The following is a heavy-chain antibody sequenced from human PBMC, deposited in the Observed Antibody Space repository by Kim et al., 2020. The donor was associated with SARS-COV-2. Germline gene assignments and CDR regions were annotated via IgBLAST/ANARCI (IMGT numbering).Heavy chain of an antibody. Sequence: SETLSLTCTVSGGSISSSSYYWGWIRQRPGKGLEWIGSIYYSGSTYYNPSLKSRVTISVDTSKNQFSLKLSSVTAADTAVYYCARPISRTYYYDSSGYSAAFDIWGQGTMVTVSS. V-gene: IGHV4-39*01. D-gene: IGHD3-22*01. J-gene: IGHJ3*02. CDR1: GGSISSSSYY. CDR3: ARPISRTYYYDSSGYSAAFDI. CDR2: IYYSGST.